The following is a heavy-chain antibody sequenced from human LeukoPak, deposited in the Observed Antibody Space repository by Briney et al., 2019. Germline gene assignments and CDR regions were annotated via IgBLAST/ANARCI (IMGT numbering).Heavy chain of an antibody. CDR2: ISAYNGNT. CDR1: GYTFTSYG. J-gene: IGHJ4*02. CDR3: AREDIVVVVAAPDY. D-gene: IGHD2-15*01. V-gene: IGHV1-18*01. Sequence: GASVKVPCKASGYTFTSYGISWVRQAPGQGLEWMGWISAYNGNTNYAQKLQGRVTMTTDTSTSTAYMELRSLRSDDTAVYYCAREDIVVVVAAPDYWGQGTLVTVSS.